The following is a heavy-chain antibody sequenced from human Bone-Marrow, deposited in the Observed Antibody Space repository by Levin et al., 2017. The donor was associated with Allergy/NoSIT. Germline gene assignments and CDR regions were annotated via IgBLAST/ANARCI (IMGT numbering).Heavy chain of an antibody. CDR1: GGSIRSYY. J-gene: IGHJ6*02. V-gene: IGHV4-59*01. CDR2: IYESGTT. D-gene: IGHD3-10*01. Sequence: PSETLSLTCSVSGGSIRSYYWSWIRQPPGKGLEWIGYIYESGTTNYNPSLKSRVTMSVDTSRNQFSLKLTSVTAADTAVYYCARMVRGGYWIDSYHYYGMDVWGQGTTVTVSS. CDR3: ARMVRGGYWIDSYHYYGMDV.